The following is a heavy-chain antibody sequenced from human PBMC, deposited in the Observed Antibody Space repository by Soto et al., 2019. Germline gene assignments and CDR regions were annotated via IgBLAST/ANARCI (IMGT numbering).Heavy chain of an antibody. D-gene: IGHD3-22*01. CDR1: GYTFTSYG. Sequence: GASVKVSCKASGYTFTSYGISWVRQAPGQGLEWMGWISGYNGNTNYAQNFQGRVTMTTDTSTSTAYMELRSLRSDDTAVYYCSRDGYYFHSSGSALDYWGQGTLVTVSS. CDR3: SRDGYYFHSSGSALDY. CDR2: ISGYNGNT. V-gene: IGHV1-18*01. J-gene: IGHJ4*02.